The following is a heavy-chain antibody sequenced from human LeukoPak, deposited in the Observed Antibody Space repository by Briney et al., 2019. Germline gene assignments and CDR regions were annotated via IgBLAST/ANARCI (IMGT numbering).Heavy chain of an antibody. J-gene: IGHJ4*02. CDR2: IKGDGSST. CDR3: ARASTTVPNLLDH. D-gene: IGHD4-17*01. Sequence: GGSLRLSCAASGFTFSTYWMHWVRQAPGKGLVWVARIKGDGSSTIYADSVKGRFTISRDNSKSTLYLQTSSLRVEDTAVYYCARASTTVPNLLDHWGRGTLVTVSS. CDR1: GFTFSTYW. V-gene: IGHV3-74*01.